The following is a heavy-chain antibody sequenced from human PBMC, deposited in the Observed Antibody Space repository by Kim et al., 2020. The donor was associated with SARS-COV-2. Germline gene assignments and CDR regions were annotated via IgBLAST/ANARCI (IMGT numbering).Heavy chain of an antibody. CDR3: ARATMVRGVTSYYYYGMDV. CDR1: GGSISSGSYY. CDR2: IYTSGST. D-gene: IGHD3-10*01. J-gene: IGHJ6*02. Sequence: SETLSLTCTVSGGSISSGSYYWSWIRQPAGKGLEWIGRIYTSGSTNYNPSLKSRVTTSVDTSKNQFSLKLSSVTAADTAVYYCARATMVRGVTSYYYYGMDVWGQGTPVTVSS. V-gene: IGHV4-61*02.